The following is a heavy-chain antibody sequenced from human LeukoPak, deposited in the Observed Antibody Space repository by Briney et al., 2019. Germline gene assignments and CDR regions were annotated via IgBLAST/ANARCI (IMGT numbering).Heavy chain of an antibody. Sequence: SETLSLTCTVSGDSISNSNYYWGWIRQPPGEGLEWIGSIYYSGSTYYNPSPKSRVTLSVDTSKNQFSLKLSSVTAADTAVYYCATQTAVAIYFDYWGQGTLVTVSS. V-gene: IGHV4-39*01. J-gene: IGHJ4*02. CDR1: GDSISNSNYY. CDR3: ATQTAVAIYFDY. CDR2: IYYSGST. D-gene: IGHD6-19*01.